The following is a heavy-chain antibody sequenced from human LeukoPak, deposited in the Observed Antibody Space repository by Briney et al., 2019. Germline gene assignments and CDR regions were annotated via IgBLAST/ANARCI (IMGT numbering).Heavy chain of an antibody. CDR1: GGSFSAFY. CDR3: ARATELTENWFDP. J-gene: IGHJ5*02. Sequence: SETLSLTCGVYGGSFSAFYWTWIRQPPGEGLEWIGEINHSGSTNYNPSLKSRVTISVDTSKNQFSLQLNSVTPEDTAVYYCARATELTENWFDPWGQGTLVTVSS. D-gene: IGHD1-26*01. V-gene: IGHV4-34*01. CDR2: INHSGST.